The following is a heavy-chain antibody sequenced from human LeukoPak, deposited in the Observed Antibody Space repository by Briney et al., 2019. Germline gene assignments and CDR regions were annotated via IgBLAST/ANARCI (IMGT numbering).Heavy chain of an antibody. CDR1: GGSLSSGDYY. CDR2: IYYSGST. V-gene: IGHV4-30-4*01. Sequence: PSQTLSLTCTVSGGSLSSGDYYWSWIRQPPGKGLEWIGYIYYSGSTYYNPSLKSRVTISVDTSKNQFSLKLSSVTAADTAVYYCARGSPVVTHFDYWGQGTLVTVSS. CDR3: ARGSPVVTHFDY. D-gene: IGHD4-23*01. J-gene: IGHJ4*02.